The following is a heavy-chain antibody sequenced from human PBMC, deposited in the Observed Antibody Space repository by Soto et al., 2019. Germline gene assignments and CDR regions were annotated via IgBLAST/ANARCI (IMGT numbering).Heavy chain of an antibody. J-gene: IGHJ4*02. CDR2: IKSQSDGVAT. Sequence: EVKLAESGGGLIKPGGSLRLSCAASGFLFSNAWMSWVRQGPGKGLEWVARIKSQSDGVATEYAAAVKGRFTISRDDSNNAVYLQMDSLTADDTAVYYCVTDPIKLWPYDYWGQGTPVTVSS. CDR1: GFLFSNAW. CDR3: VTDPIKLWPYDY. V-gene: IGHV3-15*01. D-gene: IGHD3-16*01.